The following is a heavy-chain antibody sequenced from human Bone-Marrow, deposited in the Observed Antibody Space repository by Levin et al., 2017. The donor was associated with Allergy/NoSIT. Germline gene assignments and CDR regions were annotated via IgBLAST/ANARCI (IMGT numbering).Heavy chain of an antibody. J-gene: IGHJ5*02. V-gene: IGHV4-4*07. CDR3: ARDALGARGWFDP. D-gene: IGHD1-26*01. CDR2: ISATGIT. CDR1: GGSITTYY. Sequence: SETLSLTCTVSGGSITTYYWSWIRQPAGKGLEWIGRISATGITNYNPSLKSRATMSVENSKNKFSLTLTSVTAADTAVSYCARDALGARGWFDPWGQGTLVTVSS.